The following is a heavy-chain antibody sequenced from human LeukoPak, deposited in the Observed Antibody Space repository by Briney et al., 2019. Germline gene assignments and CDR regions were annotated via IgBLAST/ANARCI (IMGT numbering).Heavy chain of an antibody. D-gene: IGHD6-19*01. CDR1: GFTFSSYA. Sequence: GRSLRLSCAASGFTFSSYAMHRVRQAPGKGLEWVAVISYDGSNKYYADSVKGRFTISRDNSKNTLYLQMNSLRAEDTAVYYCARDPYTLLAVGGLFDYWGQGTLVTVSS. CDR3: ARDPYTLLAVGGLFDY. CDR2: ISYDGSNK. V-gene: IGHV3-30*04. J-gene: IGHJ4*02.